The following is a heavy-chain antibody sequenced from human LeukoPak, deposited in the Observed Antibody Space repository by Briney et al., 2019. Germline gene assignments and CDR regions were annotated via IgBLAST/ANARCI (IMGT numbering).Heavy chain of an antibody. V-gene: IGHV4-39*01. Sequence: SETLSLTCTVSGGSISSNSNYWAWIRQPPGRGLEWIGSVSYGGSTYYSPSLESRVTISVDTSKNQFSLKLRSVTAADTAVYYCARQALWFFDHWGQGTLVTVSS. CDR1: GGSISSNSNY. J-gene: IGHJ4*02. D-gene: IGHD2-21*01. CDR2: VSYGGST. CDR3: ARQALWFFDH.